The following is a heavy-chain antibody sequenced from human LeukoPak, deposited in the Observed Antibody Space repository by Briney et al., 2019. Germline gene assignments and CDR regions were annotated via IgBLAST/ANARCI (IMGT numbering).Heavy chain of an antibody. CDR1: GGSISSSSYY. V-gene: IGHV4-39*01. D-gene: IGHD6-19*01. CDR3: ARHEVAGETYYYYYYMDV. CDR2: IYYSGST. J-gene: IGHJ6*03. Sequence: SETLSLTCTVSGGSISSSSYYWGWIRQPPGKGLEWIGSIYYSGSTYYNPSLKSRVTISVDTSKNQFSLKLSSVTAADTAVYYCARHEVAGETYYYYYYMDVWGKGTTVTVSS.